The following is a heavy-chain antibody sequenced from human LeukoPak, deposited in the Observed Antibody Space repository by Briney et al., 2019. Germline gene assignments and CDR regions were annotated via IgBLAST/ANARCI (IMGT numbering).Heavy chain of an antibody. V-gene: IGHV3-7*01. Sequence: GRSLRLSCAASGFTFDDYAMHWVRQAPGKGLEWVANINQDGSEKYYVDSVKGRFTISRDNAKNSLYLQMDSLGPDDTAVYYCARDPYSGNYGNDYYYYMDVWGKGTTVTISS. D-gene: IGHD1-26*01. J-gene: IGHJ6*03. CDR1: GFTFDDYA. CDR2: INQDGSEK. CDR3: ARDPYSGNYGNDYYYYMDV.